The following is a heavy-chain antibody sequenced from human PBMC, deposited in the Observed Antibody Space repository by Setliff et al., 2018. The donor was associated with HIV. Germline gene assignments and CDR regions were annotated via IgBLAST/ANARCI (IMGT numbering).Heavy chain of an antibody. Sequence: GFLRLSCAASGFTLSRCWMNWVRQAPGKGLEWVGNIKQDGSEKYYVDSVKGRFTIYRDNAKSSLYLQMNSLRAEDTAIYYCASQTYYYDSSGSLGGYYFDNWGQGTLVTVSS. CDR2: IKQDGSEK. V-gene: IGHV3-7*01. CDR1: GFTLSRCW. J-gene: IGHJ4*02. D-gene: IGHD3-22*01. CDR3: ASQTYYYDSSGSLGGYYFDN.